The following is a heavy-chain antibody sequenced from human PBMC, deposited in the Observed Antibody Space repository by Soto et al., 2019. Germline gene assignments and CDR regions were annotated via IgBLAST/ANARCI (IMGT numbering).Heavy chain of an antibody. J-gene: IGHJ6*02. CDR1: GGTFSSYA. Sequence: QVQLVQSGAEVKKPGSSVKVSCKASGGTFSSYAISWVRQAPGQGLEWMGGIIPIFGTANYAQKFQGRVTITADESTSTAYMELSSLRSEDTAVYYCASPRYCSSTSCYTSRYYYGMDVWGQGTTVTVSS. CDR2: IIPIFGTA. CDR3: ASPRYCSSTSCYTSRYYYGMDV. V-gene: IGHV1-69*01. D-gene: IGHD2-2*02.